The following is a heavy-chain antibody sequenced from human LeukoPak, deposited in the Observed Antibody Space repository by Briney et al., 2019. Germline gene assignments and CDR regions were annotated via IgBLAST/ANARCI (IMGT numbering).Heavy chain of an antibody. CDR3: ARRVAVAGLFDS. D-gene: IGHD6-19*01. CDR1: GGSISSFY. V-gene: IGHV4-59*08. CDR2: IYYNGNT. Sequence: PSETLSLTCTVSGGSISSFYWGWIRQPPGKGLEWVGYIYYNGNTYYNPSLKSRVTVSLDTSKSQFSLKLGPVTAADTAVYYCARRVAVAGLFDSWGQGALVTVSS. J-gene: IGHJ4*02.